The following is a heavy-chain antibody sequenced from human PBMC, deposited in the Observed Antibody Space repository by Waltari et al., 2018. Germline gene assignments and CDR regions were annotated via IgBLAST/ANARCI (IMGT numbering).Heavy chain of an antibody. CDR3: AREWGVMVGTAGFYFXY. CDR1: GFTFSSYT. Sequence: EVQLVGSGGGLVKTGGSLRLSCAASGFTFSSYTMNWVRQAPGKGLEWVSSISSGSSYIYYADSVKGRFTISRDNAKNSLYLQMNSLRVEDTAVYYCAREWGVMVGTAGFYFXY. CDR2: ISSGSSYI. J-gene: IGHJ4*01. D-gene: IGHD2-15*01. V-gene: IGHV3-21*01.